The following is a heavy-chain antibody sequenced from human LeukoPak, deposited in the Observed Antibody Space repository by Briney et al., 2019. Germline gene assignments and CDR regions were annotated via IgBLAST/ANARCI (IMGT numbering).Heavy chain of an antibody. CDR1: GGSISSGSYY. CDR3: AGFTFFRGVITFDY. CDR2: IYTSGST. Sequence: SETLSLTCTVSGGSISSGSYYWSWIRQPAGKGLEWIGRIYTSGSTNYNPSLKSRVTISVDTSKNQFSLKLSSVTAADTAVYSCAGFTFFRGVITFDYWGQGTLVTVSS. J-gene: IGHJ4*02. V-gene: IGHV4-61*02. D-gene: IGHD3-10*01.